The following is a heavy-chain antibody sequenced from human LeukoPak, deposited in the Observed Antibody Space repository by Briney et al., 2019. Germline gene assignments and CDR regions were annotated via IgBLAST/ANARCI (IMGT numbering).Heavy chain of an antibody. CDR3: ARLDYYDSSGLIDY. J-gene: IGHJ4*02. V-gene: IGHV4-39*01. CDR1: GGSITSRNYY. CDR2: IYDSGST. D-gene: IGHD3-22*01. Sequence: PSETLSLTCTVSGGSITSRNYYWGWIRQPPGKGPEWIGTIYDSGSTYYNPSLKSRVTISVDTSKNQFPLKLNSVTAADTAVYYCARLDYYDSSGLIDYWGQGTLVIVSS.